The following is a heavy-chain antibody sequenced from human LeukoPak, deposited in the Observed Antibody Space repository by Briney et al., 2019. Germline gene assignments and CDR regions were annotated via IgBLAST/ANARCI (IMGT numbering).Heavy chain of an antibody. D-gene: IGHD5-24*01. Sequence: GGSLRLSCAVSGFRFNSHHMHWARQAPNKGLEWVAVAPHDRSSPSHAASVNGRFTISRDNSKNTLYLQMNSLRAEDTAVYYCAKDPQRWLQLLFYSDYWGQGTLVTVSS. CDR1: GFRFNSHH. CDR2: APHDRSSP. V-gene: IGHV3-30*18. CDR3: AKDPQRWLQLLFYSDY. J-gene: IGHJ4*02.